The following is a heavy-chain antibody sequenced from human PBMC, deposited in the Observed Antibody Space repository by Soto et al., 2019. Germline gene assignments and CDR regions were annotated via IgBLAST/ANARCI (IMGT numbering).Heavy chain of an antibody. CDR1: GDTFTSYA. V-gene: IGHV1-3*01. J-gene: IGHJ5*02. CDR2: INAGNGNT. CDR3: ARDKRSITMVRGVINWFDP. Sequence: EASVKVSCKASGDTFTSYAMHWVRQAPGQRLEWMGWINAGNGNTKYSQKFQGRVTITRDTSASTAYMELSSLRSEDTAVYYCARDKRSITMVRGVINWFDPWGQGTLVTVSS. D-gene: IGHD3-10*01.